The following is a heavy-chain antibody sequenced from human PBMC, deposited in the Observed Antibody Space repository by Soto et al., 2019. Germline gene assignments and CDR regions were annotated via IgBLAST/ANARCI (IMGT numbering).Heavy chain of an antibody. CDR1: GYTFTSYG. Sequence: QVQLVQSGAEVKKPGASVKVSCNASGYTFTSYGISWVRQAPGKGLEWMGWISTYKGDTHYAQKLQGRVTLTTDTSTSTADMELRSLRSDDTAVYYCARANGDYYCDYWGQGTLVTVST. CDR2: ISTYKGDT. CDR3: ARANGDYYCDY. D-gene: IGHD4-17*01. J-gene: IGHJ4*02. V-gene: IGHV1-18*01.